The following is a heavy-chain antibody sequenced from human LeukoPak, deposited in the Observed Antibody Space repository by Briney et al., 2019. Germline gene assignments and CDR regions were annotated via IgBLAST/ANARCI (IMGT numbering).Heavy chain of an antibody. V-gene: IGHV3-30*18. D-gene: IGHD3-10*01. J-gene: IGHJ4*02. CDR3: AKSHYRGFGELFSNFDY. CDR1: GFTFSSYG. CDR2: ISYDGSNK. Sequence: GRSLRLSCAASGFTFSSYGMHWVRQAPGKGLEWVAVISYDGSNKYYADSVEGRFTISRDNSKNTLYLQMNSLRAEDTAVYYCAKSHYRGFGELFSNFDYWGQGTPVTVSS.